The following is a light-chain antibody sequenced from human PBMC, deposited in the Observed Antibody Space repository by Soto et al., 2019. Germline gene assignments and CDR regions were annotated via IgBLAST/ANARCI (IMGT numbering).Light chain of an antibody. CDR2: LGS. V-gene: IGKV2-28*01. CDR1: QSLLHSNGYNS. Sequence: DIVMTQSPLSLPVTPGEPASISCRSSQSLLHSNGYNSLDWYLQKPGQSPQLLIYLGSSRASGVPDRFSGSGSGTDFTLKISSVEAGDVGVYYCMQALQSPVTFGPGTKVDIK. J-gene: IGKJ3*01. CDR3: MQALQSPVT.